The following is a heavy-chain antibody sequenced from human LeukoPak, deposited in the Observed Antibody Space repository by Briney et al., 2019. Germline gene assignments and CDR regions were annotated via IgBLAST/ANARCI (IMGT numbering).Heavy chain of an antibody. CDR1: GFTSSDHY. D-gene: IGHD6-13*01. CDR2: IRSKANRYST. CDR3: ARGGPYSTSNY. V-gene: IGHV3-72*01. J-gene: IGHJ4*02. Sequence: GRSLRLSCAASGFTSSDHYMDWVRQAPGKGLEWVGRIRSKANRYSTEYAAPVKGRFTILRDDSKNSVYLQMSSLKTEDSAVYYCARGGPYSTSNYWGQGTLVTVSS.